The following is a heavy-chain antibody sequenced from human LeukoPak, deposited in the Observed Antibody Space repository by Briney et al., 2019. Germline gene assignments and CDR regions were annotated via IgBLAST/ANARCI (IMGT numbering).Heavy chain of an antibody. CDR3: AREGPGGWLRFPII. D-gene: IGHD5-12*01. V-gene: IGHV4-4*07. J-gene: IGHJ3*02. Sequence: SETLSLTCTVSGGSISSYYWSWIRQPAGKGLEWIGRIYTSGSTNYNPSLKSRVTTSVDMSKNQFSLKLSSVTAADTAVYYCAREGPGGWLRFPIIWGQGTMVTVSS. CDR1: GGSISSYY. CDR2: IYTSGST.